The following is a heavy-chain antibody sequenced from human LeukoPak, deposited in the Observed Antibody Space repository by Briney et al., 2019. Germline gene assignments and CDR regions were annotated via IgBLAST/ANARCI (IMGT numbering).Heavy chain of an antibody. CDR2: ISSNGGTT. J-gene: IGHJ4*02. CDR1: GITFTNYA. V-gene: IGHV3-23*01. Sequence: GGSLRLSCVAPGITFTNYAMGWVRQSPGKGLEWVSTISSNGGTTFYADSVKGRFTISRDSSKNTLFLQMNSLRDDDTAVYHCVSDLWDIGPAFDYWGQGTLVTVSS. D-gene: IGHD1-26*01. CDR3: VSDLWDIGPAFDY.